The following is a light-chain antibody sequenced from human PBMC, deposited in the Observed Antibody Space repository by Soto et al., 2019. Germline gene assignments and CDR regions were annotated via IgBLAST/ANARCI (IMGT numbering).Light chain of an antibody. V-gene: IGKV3-20*01. CDR3: QQYESSSLT. CDR2: DAS. J-gene: IGKJ4*01. Sequence: EFLLTQSPGTLSLSPGERAPLSWGASQSVSSKSLAWYQQKPGQAPRLLIYDASSRATGIPERLSGSGSGTDFTITISRLGPEDFEVYYCQQYESSSLTFGGGTQVDI. CDR1: QSVSSKS.